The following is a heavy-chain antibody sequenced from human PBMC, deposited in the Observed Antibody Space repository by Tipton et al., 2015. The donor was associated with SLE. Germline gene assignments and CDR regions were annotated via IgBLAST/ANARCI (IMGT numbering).Heavy chain of an antibody. CDR3: ARALWKGGDY. CDR1: GGSISSKNYY. Sequence: LRLSCTVSGGSISSKNYYWGWIRQPPGKGLEWIGEINHSGSTNHNPSLKSRVTISVDTSKNRLSLKLSAVTAADTAVYYCARALWKGGDYWGQGTLVTVSS. D-gene: IGHD1-1*01. CDR2: INHSGST. J-gene: IGHJ4*02. V-gene: IGHV4-39*07.